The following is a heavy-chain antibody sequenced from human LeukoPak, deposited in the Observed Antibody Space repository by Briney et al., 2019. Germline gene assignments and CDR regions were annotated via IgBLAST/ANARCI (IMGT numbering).Heavy chain of an antibody. J-gene: IGHJ4*02. CDR3: TRESGAFSPFGF. Sequence: SGTLSLTCAVSGGSITTTNWWSWVRQPPGKGLEWIGEVHLSGATNYNLSLESRVSMSIDKSKNHLSLEVTSVAAADTAIYYCTRESGAFSPFGFWGQGTLVTVSS. V-gene: IGHV4-4*02. D-gene: IGHD1-26*01. CDR2: VHLSGAT. CDR1: GGSITTTNW.